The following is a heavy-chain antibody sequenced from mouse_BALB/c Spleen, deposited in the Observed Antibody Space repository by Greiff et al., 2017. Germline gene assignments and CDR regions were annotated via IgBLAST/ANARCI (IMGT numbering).Heavy chain of an antibody. Sequence: VQVVESGAELVRPGVSVKISCKGSGYTFTDYAMHWVKQSHAKSLEWIGVISTYYGDASYNQKFKGKATMTVDKSSSTAYMELARLTSEDSAIYYCARGLRRDFDYWGQGTTLTVSS. J-gene: IGHJ2*01. V-gene: IGHV1S137*01. CDR2: ISTYYGDA. CDR1: GYTFTDYA. CDR3: ARGLRRDFDY. D-gene: IGHD2-2*01.